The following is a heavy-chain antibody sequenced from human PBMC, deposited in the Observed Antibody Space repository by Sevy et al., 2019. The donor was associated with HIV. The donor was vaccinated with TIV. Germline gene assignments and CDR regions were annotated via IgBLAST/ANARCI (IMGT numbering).Heavy chain of an antibody. CDR1: GFTFSDYW. V-gene: IGHV3-7*01. CDR3: ARDALDNYYNY. CDR2: IKGYGSEK. J-gene: IGHJ4*02. Sequence: GGSLRLSCVASGFTFSDYWMTWVRQAPGKGLEWVANIKGYGSEKYYADSVKGRFSISRDNAKNSLYLQMNSLRAEDTAIYYCARDALDNYYNYWGQGTRVTVSS. D-gene: IGHD1-26*01.